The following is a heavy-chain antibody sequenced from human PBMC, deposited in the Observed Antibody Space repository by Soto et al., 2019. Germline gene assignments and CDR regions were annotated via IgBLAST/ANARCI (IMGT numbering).Heavy chain of an antibody. D-gene: IGHD3-22*01. CDR3: AGMSSGYLNFDY. CDR1: GGSISSSSYY. J-gene: IGHJ4*02. Sequence: SETLSLTCTVSGGSISSSSYYWGWIRQPPGKGLEWIGSIYYSGSTYYTPSLKSGVTISVDTSKNQFSLKLSSVTAADTAVYYCAGMSSGYLNFDYWGQGTLVTVSS. CDR2: IYYSGST. V-gene: IGHV4-39*01.